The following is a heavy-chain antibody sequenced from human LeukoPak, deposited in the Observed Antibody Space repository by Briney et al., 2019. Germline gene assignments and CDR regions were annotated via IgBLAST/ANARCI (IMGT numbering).Heavy chain of an antibody. CDR1: GGSFSGYY. CDR3: ARGLGYCSSTSCTLDY. J-gene: IGHJ4*02. D-gene: IGHD2-2*01. CDR2: INHSGST. V-gene: IGHV4-34*01. Sequence: SETLSLTCAVYGGSFSGYYWSWIRQPPGKGLEWIGEINHSGSTNYNPSLKSRVTISVDTSKNQFSLKLSSVTAADPAVYYCARGLGYCSSTSCTLDYWGQGTLVTVSS.